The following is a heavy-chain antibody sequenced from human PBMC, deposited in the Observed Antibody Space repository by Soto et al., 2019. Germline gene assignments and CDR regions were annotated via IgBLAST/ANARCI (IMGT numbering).Heavy chain of an antibody. V-gene: IGHV1-2*02. J-gene: IGHJ4*02. CDR3: VTGDHLVR. Sequence: QMQLVQSGAEARKPGASVKVSCKTSGYTFTGYYLNWVRQAPGRGLEWVGWINPKTGDTNNAQKFHGRVTMTTDTSISTGYMELSGLKSDDTAVYYCVTGDHLVRWGQGTRVTVSS. CDR1: GYTFTGYY. CDR2: INPKTGDT. D-gene: IGHD6-6*01.